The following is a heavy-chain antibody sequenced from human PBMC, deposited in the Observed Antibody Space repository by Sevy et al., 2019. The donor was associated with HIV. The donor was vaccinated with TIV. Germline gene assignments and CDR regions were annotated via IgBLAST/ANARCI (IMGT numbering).Heavy chain of an antibody. CDR3: ARDPATARQSYFDY. V-gene: IGHV4-59*01. Sequence: SETLSLTCTVSGGSISSYYWSWIRQPPGKGLEWIGYIYYSGSTNYNPSLKSRVTISVDTSKNQFSLKLSSVTAADTAVYYCARDPATARQSYFDYWGQGTLVTVSP. CDR1: GGSISSYY. CDR2: IYYSGST. J-gene: IGHJ4*02. D-gene: IGHD2-21*02.